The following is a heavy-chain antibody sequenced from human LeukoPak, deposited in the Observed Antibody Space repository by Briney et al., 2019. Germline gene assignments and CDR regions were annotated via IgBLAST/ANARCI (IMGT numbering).Heavy chain of an antibody. CDR3: ARGLTYDRSGNLFDY. Sequence: GGSLRLSCATSGFTFTNAWMNWVRQAPGKGLEWVSVIYSGGGTYYADSVKGRFTISRDNSKNTLYLQMNSLRAEDTAVYYCARGLTYDRSGNLFDYWGQGTLVTVSS. D-gene: IGHD3-22*01. J-gene: IGHJ4*02. V-gene: IGHV3-53*01. CDR1: GFTFTNAW. CDR2: IYSGGGT.